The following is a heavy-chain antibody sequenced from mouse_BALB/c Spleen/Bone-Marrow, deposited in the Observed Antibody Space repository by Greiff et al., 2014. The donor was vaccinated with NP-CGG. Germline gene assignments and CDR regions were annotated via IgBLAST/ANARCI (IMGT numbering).Heavy chain of an antibody. CDR1: GYTFTSSW. J-gene: IGHJ2*01. D-gene: IGHD2-14*01. V-gene: IGHV1S130*01. CDR2: IHPNSGNT. CDR3: ARHHRYAYYFDY. Sequence: QVQLQQSGSVLVRPGTSVKLSCKASGYTFTSSWIHWARQRPGQGLEWIGEIHPNSGNTNYNEKFKGKATLTIDTSSSTAYVDLSSLTSGDSAVYYCARHHRYAYYFDYWGQGTTLTVSS.